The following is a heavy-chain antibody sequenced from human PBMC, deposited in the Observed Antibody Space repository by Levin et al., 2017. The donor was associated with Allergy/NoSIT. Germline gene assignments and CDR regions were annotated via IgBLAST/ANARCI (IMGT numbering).Heavy chain of an antibody. CDR1: GFTFSSYG. V-gene: IGHV3-30*18. CDR3: AKVVRGGPYYYYYGMDV. Sequence: GESLKISCAASGFTFSSYGMHWVRQAPGKGLEWVAVISYDGSNKYYADSVKGRFTISRDNSKNTLYLQMNSLRAEDTAVYYCAKVVRGGPYYYYYGMDVWGQGTTVTVSS. J-gene: IGHJ6*02. CDR2: ISYDGSNK. D-gene: IGHD3-10*01.